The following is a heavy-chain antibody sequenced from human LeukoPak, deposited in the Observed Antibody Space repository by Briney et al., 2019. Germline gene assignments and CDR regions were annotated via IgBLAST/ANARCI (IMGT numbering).Heavy chain of an antibody. D-gene: IGHD6-13*01. Sequence: WASVKVSCKASGYTFTGSDINWVRQAAGQGLEWMGWINPNSGRTGYAQKFQGRVTMTANTSISTAYMELSGLRFDDTAVYYCARGRSGLAAAGTYDYWGQGTLITVSS. J-gene: IGHJ4*02. V-gene: IGHV1-8*01. CDR1: GYTFTGSD. CDR3: ARGRSGLAAAGTYDY. CDR2: INPNSGRT.